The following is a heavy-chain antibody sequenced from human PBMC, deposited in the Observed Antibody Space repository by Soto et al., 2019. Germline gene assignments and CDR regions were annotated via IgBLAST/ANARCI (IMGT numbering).Heavy chain of an antibody. D-gene: IGHD5-18*01. V-gene: IGHV4-59*12. Sequence: SETLSLTCTVSGGSISSYYWSWIRQPPGKGLEWIGYIYYSGSTNYNPSLKSRVTISVDTSKNQFSLKLSSVTAADTAVYYCARVRGYSYGQDYYYYGMDVWGQGTTVTVSS. CDR1: GGSISSYY. J-gene: IGHJ6*02. CDR3: ARVRGYSYGQDYYYYGMDV. CDR2: IYYSGST.